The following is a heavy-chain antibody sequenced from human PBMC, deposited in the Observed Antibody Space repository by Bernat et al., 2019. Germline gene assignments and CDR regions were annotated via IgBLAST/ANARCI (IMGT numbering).Heavy chain of an antibody. Sequence: EVQLVESGGGLVKPGGSLRLSCAASGFTFSNAWMNWVRQAPGKGLEWVGRITSKTAGGAAVYAAPVRGRFTLSRDDSKNTLYLQMSSLKTEDTGVYYCATDEYCIRTSCRYSENWGQGTLVTVSS. D-gene: IGHD2/OR15-2a*01. J-gene: IGHJ4*02. V-gene: IGHV3-15*07. CDR3: ATDEYCIRTSCRYSEN. CDR2: ITSKTAGGAA. CDR1: GFTFSNAW.